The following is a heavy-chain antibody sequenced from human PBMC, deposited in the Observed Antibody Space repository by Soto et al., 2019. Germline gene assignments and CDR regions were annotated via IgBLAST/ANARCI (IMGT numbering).Heavy chain of an antibody. CDR2: TLSSGGT. V-gene: IGHV4-61*08. J-gene: IGHJ4*02. D-gene: IGHD6-19*01. CDR3: AKGFSSGLYVDS. CDR1: GYSVSSDAYS. Sequence: PPDNLSLTCSVTGYSVSSDAYSWAWIRQPPGKTLEWVGMTLSSGGTSRNPSLRSRLSTSVDTARNQFSMRLTSVTAADTGVYFCAKGFSSGLYVDSWGRGTQVNV.